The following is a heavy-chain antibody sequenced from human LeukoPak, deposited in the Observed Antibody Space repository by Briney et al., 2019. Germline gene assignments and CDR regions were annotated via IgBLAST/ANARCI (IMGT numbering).Heavy chain of an antibody. D-gene: IGHD6-19*01. CDR3: ARGQDSSGWYGDYFDY. V-gene: IGHV3-48*03. Sequence: GGSLRLSXAASGFTFSSYEMNWVRQAPGKGLEWVSYISSSGSTIYYADSVRGRFTISRDNAKNSLYLQMNSLRAEDTAVYYCARGQDSSGWYGDYFDYWGQGTLVTVSS. CDR1: GFTFSSYE. CDR2: ISSSGSTI. J-gene: IGHJ4*02.